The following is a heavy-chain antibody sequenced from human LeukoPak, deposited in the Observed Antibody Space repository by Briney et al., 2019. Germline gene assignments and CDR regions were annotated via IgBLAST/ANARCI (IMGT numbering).Heavy chain of an antibody. CDR2: IDWEDDK. D-gene: IGHD3-10*01. CDR1: GGSISSYY. J-gene: IGHJ6*03. V-gene: IGHV2-70*18. CDR3: ARSTMAYYMDV. Sequence: TLSLTCTVSGGSISSYYWSWIRQPPGKALEWLALIDWEDDKYYSTSLKTRLTISKDTSKNQVVLTMTNMDPVDTATYYCARSTMAYYMDVWGKGTTVTVSS.